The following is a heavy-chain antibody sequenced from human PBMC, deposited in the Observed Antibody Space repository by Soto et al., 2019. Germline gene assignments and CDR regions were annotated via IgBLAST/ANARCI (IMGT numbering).Heavy chain of an antibody. V-gene: IGHV4-30-2*01. D-gene: IGHD3-10*01. CDR1: GDSISSGGYS. CDR3: ARDQRDGWWFDP. J-gene: IGHJ5*02. Sequence: QLQLQESGSGLVKPSQTLSLACVVSGDSISSGGYSWNWIRQPSGKGLEWIGYIYHSGSTLYNPSLKSRVTISVDKSNNHFSLNLRSVTAADTAVYYCARDQRDGWWFDPWGQGTLVTVSS. CDR2: IYHSGST.